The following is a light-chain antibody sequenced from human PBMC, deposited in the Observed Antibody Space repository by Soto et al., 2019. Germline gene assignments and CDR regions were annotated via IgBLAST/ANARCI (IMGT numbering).Light chain of an antibody. CDR1: SSDVGGYNY. Sequence: QSALAQPRSVSGSPGQSVTISCTGTSSDVGGYNYVSWYQQHPGKAPKLMIYDVSKRPSGVPDRFSGSKSGNTASLTISGLQAEDEADYYCCSYAGSTVFGAETRSP. CDR3: CSYAGSTV. V-gene: IGLV2-11*01. CDR2: DVS. J-gene: IGLJ1*01.